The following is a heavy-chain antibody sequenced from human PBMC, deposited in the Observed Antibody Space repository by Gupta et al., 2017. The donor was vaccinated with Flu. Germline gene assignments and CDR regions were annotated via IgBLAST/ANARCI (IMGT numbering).Heavy chain of an antibody. D-gene: IGHD2-8*01. V-gene: IGHV5-51*03. CDR1: GYGFRNYW. J-gene: IGHJ4*02. CDR3: ARRPRYCPNYNCYKIDY. CDR2: IYPEDSDT. Sequence: EQLVQSGAEVKKTGESLKISCQASGYGFRNYWLAWVRQMPGKGLEWMGMIYPEDSDTRYSPSFQGHVNISVDRSISTAYLQWTSLKASDTAIYYWARRPRYCPNYNCYKIDYWGQGTLVTVSS.